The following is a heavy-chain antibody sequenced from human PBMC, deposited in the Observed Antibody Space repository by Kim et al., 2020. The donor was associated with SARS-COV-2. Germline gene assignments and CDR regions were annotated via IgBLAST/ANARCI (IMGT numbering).Heavy chain of an antibody. CDR3: ARDQDISGYYYYYGMDV. J-gene: IGHJ6*02. CDR1: GYTFTSYA. D-gene: IGHD3-9*01. Sequence: ASVKVSCKASGYTFTSYAMNWVRQAPGQGLEWMGWINTNTGNPTYAQGFTGRFVFSLDTSVSTAYLQISSLKAEDTAVYYCARDQDISGYYYYYGMDVWGQGTRVTVSS. CDR2: INTNTGNP. V-gene: IGHV7-4-1*02.